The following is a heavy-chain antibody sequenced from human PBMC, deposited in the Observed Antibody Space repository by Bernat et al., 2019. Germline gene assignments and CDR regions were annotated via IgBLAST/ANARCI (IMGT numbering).Heavy chain of an antibody. CDR3: ARGGGIAAADTEFDY. J-gene: IGHJ4*02. D-gene: IGHD6-13*01. CDR2: INPNSGGT. CDR1: GYTFTGYY. Sequence: QVQLVQSGAEVKKPGASVKVSCKASGYTFTGYYMHWVRQAPGQGLEWMGWINPNSGGTNYAQKFQGWVTMTRDTSSSTAYMGLSRLRSDDTAVYYCARGGGIAAADTEFDYWGQGTLVTVSS. V-gene: IGHV1-2*04.